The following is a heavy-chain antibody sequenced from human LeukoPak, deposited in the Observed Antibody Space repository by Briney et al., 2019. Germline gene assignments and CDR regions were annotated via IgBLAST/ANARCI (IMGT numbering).Heavy chain of an antibody. Sequence: XETLSLTCTVSGGSISSSSYYWGWIRQPPGKGLEWIGSIYYSGSTYYNPSLKSRVTISVDTSKNQFSLKLSSVTAADTAVYYXARLARCSGGSCYSDAHYYYGMDVWGQGTTVTVSS. CDR2: IYYSGST. CDR3: ARLARCSGGSCYSDAHYYYGMDV. CDR1: GGSISSSSYY. D-gene: IGHD2-15*01. V-gene: IGHV4-39*01. J-gene: IGHJ6*02.